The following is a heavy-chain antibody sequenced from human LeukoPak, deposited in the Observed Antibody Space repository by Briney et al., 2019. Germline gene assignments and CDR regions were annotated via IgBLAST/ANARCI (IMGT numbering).Heavy chain of an antibody. V-gene: IGHV3-23*01. CDR1: GFTFTDYA. CDR3: VRHLANSGSYPLDY. D-gene: IGHD1-7*01. Sequence: PGGSLRLSCAASGFTFTDYAMSWVRQAPGTGLEWVSAISGIGNAIFYASSVKGRFTISRDSSKNTLSLQMSSLRAEDTAVYYCVRHLANSGSYPLDYWGQGTLVTVSS. J-gene: IGHJ4*02. CDR2: ISGIGNAI.